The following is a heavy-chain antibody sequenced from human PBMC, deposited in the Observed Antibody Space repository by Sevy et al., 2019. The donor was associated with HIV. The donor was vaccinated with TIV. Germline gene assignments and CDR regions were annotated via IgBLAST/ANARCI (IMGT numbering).Heavy chain of an antibody. CDR3: AKDRSHIIMIRGVVIFDY. D-gene: IGHD3-10*01. J-gene: IGHJ4*02. V-gene: IGHV3-23*01. Sequence: GGSLRLSCAASGFTFSSYAMSWVRQAPGKGLEWVSAISGSGNTYYADSVKGRSTISRDNPKNTRFLQMNSLRAEDTAVYYCAKDRSHIIMIRGVVIFDYWGQGTLVTVSS. CDR1: GFTFSSYA. CDR2: ISGSGNT.